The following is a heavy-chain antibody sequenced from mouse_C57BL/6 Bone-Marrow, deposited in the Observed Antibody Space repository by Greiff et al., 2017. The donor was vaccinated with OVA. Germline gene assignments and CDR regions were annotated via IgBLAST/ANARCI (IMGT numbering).Heavy chain of an antibody. J-gene: IGHJ3*01. CDR3: ARGGGNYFTSWFAY. CDR1: GYTFTSYW. D-gene: IGHD2-1*01. CDR2: IDPSDSYT. Sequence: QVQLQQPGAELVMPGASVKLSCKASGYTFTSYWMHWVKQRPGQGLEWIGEIDPSDSYTNYNQKFKGKSTLTVDKSSSTAYMQLSSLTSGDSAVYYCARGGGNYFTSWFAYWGQGTLVTVSA. V-gene: IGHV1-69*01.